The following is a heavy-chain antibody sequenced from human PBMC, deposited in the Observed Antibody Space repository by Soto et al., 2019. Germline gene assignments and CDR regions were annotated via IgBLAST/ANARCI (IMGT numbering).Heavy chain of an antibody. CDR1: VFSLSNARRG. CDR3: ARIPYSSSWYRYYFDY. Sequence: SGPTLVNPTDTLTLTCTLSVFSLSNARRGVSWIREPRGKALEWLAHIFSNDEKSYSTSLKSRLTISKDTSKSQVVLTMTNMDPVDTATYYCARIPYSSSWYRYYFDYWGQGTLVTVSS. CDR2: IFSNDEK. V-gene: IGHV2-26*01. D-gene: IGHD6-13*01. J-gene: IGHJ4*02.